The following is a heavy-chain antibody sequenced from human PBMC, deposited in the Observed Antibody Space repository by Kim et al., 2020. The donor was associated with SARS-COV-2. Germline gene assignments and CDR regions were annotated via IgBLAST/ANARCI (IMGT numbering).Heavy chain of an antibody. V-gene: IGHV3-30*18. CDR1: GFTFSSYG. CDR3: AKGGDGYGDYVDY. J-gene: IGHJ4*02. CDR2: ISYDGSNK. D-gene: IGHD4-17*01. Sequence: GGSLRLSCAASGFTFSSYGMHWVRQAPGKGLEWVAVISYDGSNKYYADSVKGRFTISRDNSKNTLYLQMNSLRAEDTAVYYCAKGGDGYGDYVDYWGQGTLVTVSS.